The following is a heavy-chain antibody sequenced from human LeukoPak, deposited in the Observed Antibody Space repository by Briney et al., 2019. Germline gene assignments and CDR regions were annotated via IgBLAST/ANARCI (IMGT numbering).Heavy chain of an antibody. V-gene: IGHV3-7*01. CDR2: VKEDGSEK. CDR3: ARDLTTYYDILAGPMDV. CDR1: GFTFSNYW. Sequence: PGGSLRLSCAASGFTFSNYWMSWVRQAPGKGLEWVANVKEDGSEKYYVDSVKGRFTLSRDNAQNSLYLQMNSLRAEDTAVYYCARDLTTYYDILAGPMDVWGQGTTVTVSS. J-gene: IGHJ6*02. D-gene: IGHD3-9*01.